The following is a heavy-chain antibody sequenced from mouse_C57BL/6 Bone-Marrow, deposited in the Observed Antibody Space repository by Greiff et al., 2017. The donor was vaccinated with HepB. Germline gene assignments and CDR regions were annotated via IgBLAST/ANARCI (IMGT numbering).Heavy chain of an antibody. Sequence: VKLVESGPGLVQPSQSLSITCTVSGFSLTSYGVHWVRQSPGKGLEWLGVIWSGGSTDYNAAFISRLSISKDNSKSQVFFKMNSLQADDTAIYYCASYDYGAYWGQGTLVTVSA. CDR3: ASYDYGAY. CDR1: GFSLTSYG. CDR2: IWSGGST. V-gene: IGHV2-2*01. J-gene: IGHJ3*01. D-gene: IGHD2-4*01.